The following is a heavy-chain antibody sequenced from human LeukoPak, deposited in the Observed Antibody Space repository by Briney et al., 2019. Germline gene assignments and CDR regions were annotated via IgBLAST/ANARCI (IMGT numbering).Heavy chain of an antibody. D-gene: IGHD3-10*01. V-gene: IGHV1-24*01. J-gene: IGHJ5*02. Sequence: ASVKVSCKVSGYTLTELSMHWVRQAPGKGLEWMGGFDPEDGETIYAQKFQGRVTMTEDTSTDTAYMELRSLRSDDTAVYYCARPLYYYGSGSHPNWFDPWGQGTLVTVSS. CDR2: FDPEDGET. CDR3: ARPLYYYGSGSHPNWFDP. CDR1: GYTLTELS.